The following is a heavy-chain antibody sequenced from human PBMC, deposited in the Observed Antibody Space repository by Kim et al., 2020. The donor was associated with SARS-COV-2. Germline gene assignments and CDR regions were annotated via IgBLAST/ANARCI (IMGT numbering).Heavy chain of an antibody. D-gene: IGHD2-2*01. CDR3: ARAMTMHGGIMGY. J-gene: IGHJ4*02. V-gene: IGHV3-74*01. CDR1: GFTFSSYW. CDR2: INSDGNSI. Sequence: GGSLRLSFAASGFTFSSYWMHWVRQVPGKGLVWVSRINSDGNSISYVDSVKGRFTISRDNAKNTLYLQMNSLRVEDTALYYCARAMTMHGGIMGYWGQGTLVTVSS.